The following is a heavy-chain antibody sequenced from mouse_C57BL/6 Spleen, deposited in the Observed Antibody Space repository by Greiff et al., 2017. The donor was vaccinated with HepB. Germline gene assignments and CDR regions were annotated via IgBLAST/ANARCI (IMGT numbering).Heavy chain of an antibody. CDR1: GFSLTSYG. V-gene: IGHV2-6-1*01. D-gene: IGHD1-1*01. CDR2: IWSDGST. CDR3: ARHGGSSYPGYFDY. Sequence: VKLMESGPGLVAPSQSLSITCTVSGFSLTSYGVHWVRQPPGKGLEWLVVIWSDGSTTYNSALKSRLSISKDNSKSQVFLKMNSLQTDDTAMYYCARHGGSSYPGYFDYWGQGTTLTVSS. J-gene: IGHJ2*01.